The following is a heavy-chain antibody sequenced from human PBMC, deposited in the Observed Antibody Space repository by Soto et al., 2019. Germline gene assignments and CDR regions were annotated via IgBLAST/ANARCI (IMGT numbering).Heavy chain of an antibody. Sequence: GESLKISCAASGFTFDDYAMHWVRQAPGKGLEWVSLISWDGGSTYYADSVKGRFTISRDNSKNSLYLQMNSLRAEDTALYYCAKTLTPLTGTTPVYYYYYGMDVWGQGTTVTVSS. CDR3: AKTLTPLTGTTPVYYYYYGMDV. V-gene: IGHV3-43D*03. D-gene: IGHD1-7*01. CDR2: ISWDGGST. J-gene: IGHJ6*02. CDR1: GFTFDDYA.